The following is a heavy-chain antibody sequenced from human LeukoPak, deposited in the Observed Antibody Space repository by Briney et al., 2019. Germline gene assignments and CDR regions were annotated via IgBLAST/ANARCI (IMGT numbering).Heavy chain of an antibody. Sequence: GPLRLSCAASGFTFSSYSMNWVRQAPGKGLEWVSSISSISNYIYYGDSVKGRFTISRDNAKNSLYLQMNSLRAEDTAVYYCAELGITMIGGVWGKGTTVTISS. CDR3: AELGITMIGGV. CDR1: GFTFSSYS. J-gene: IGHJ6*04. D-gene: IGHD3-10*02. CDR2: ISSISNYI. V-gene: IGHV3-21*01.